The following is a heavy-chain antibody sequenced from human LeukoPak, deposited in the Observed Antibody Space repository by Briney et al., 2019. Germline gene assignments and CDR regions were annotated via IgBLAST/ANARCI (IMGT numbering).Heavy chain of an antibody. V-gene: IGHV3-7*01. CDR3: ARNDYASSSGYDF. Sequence: PGGSLRLSCAASGFTFNSYWMSWVRQAPGKGLEWVANIKQDGSEKYYVDSVKGRFTISRDNAKNSLYLQMDSLRAEDTAVFFCARNDYASSSGYDFWGQGTLVTVSS. D-gene: IGHD6-6*01. CDR2: IKQDGSEK. J-gene: IGHJ4*02. CDR1: GFTFNSYW.